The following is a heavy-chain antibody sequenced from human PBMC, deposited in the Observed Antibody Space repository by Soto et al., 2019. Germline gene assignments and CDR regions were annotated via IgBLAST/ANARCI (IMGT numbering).Heavy chain of an antibody. D-gene: IGHD3-10*01. CDR3: AREGESGWYFDL. CDR1: GFTFRHYW. Sequence: EVQVVESGGGSVQPGGSLRLSCTASGFTFRHYWMHWVRQAPGKGLVWVSRITTDGSGTDYAASVKGRFTIYRDNAKNTVYLQMNSLRAEDTAVYYCAREGESGWYFDLWGRGTLVTVSS. J-gene: IGHJ2*01. CDR2: ITTDGSGT. V-gene: IGHV3-74*01.